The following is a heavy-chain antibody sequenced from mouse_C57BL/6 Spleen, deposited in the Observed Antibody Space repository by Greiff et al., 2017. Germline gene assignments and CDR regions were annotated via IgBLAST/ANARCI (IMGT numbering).Heavy chain of an antibody. CDR2: ISSGGSYT. V-gene: IGHV5-6*02. Sequence: EVKLMESGGDLVKPGGSLKLSCAASGFTFSSYGMSWVRQTPDKRLEWVATISSGGSYTYYTDSVKGRFTISRDKAKTTLYLQMSSLKSEDTAMYYCARRYDYGYFDVWGTGTTVTVSS. CDR3: ARRYDYGYFDV. J-gene: IGHJ1*03. CDR1: GFTFSSYG. D-gene: IGHD2-4*01.